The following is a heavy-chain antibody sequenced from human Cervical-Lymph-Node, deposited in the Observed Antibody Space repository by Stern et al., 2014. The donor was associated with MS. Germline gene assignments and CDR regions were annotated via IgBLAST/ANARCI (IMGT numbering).Heavy chain of an antibody. V-gene: IGHV2-5*02. J-gene: IGHJ3*01. CDR1: GFSLSTSGGG. Sequence: QVTLRESGPTLVKPTQTLSLTCTFSGFSLSTSGGGVGWIRQPPGKALEWLVHICWGNDKRCSPSLKSRLNITKDTSKNQVVLTMTNMDPVDTATYYCAHRHINTIFGIVITKEVAYDFWGQGTLVIVSP. CDR2: ICWGNDK. CDR3: AHRHINTIFGIVITKEVAYDF. D-gene: IGHD3-3*01.